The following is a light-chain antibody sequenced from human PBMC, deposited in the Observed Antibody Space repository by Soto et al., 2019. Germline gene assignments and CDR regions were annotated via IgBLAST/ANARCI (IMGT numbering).Light chain of an antibody. CDR3: QQYGSSPP. Sequence: IVLTQSPCTLSLSPGERATLSCRASQSVSSSYLAWYQQKPGQAPRLLIYGASSRATGIPDRFSGSGSGTDFTLTISRLEPEDFAVYYCQQYGSSPPFGGGTKVDIK. V-gene: IGKV3-20*01. J-gene: IGKJ4*01. CDR1: QSVSSSY. CDR2: GAS.